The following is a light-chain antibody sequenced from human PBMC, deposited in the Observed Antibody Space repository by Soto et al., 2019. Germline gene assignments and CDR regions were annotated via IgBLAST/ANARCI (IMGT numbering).Light chain of an antibody. CDR2: AAS. V-gene: IGKV1-39*01. J-gene: IGKJ1*01. Sequence: DIQMTQSPSSLSASVGDRVTITCRASQSISSSLNWYQQKPGKAPKLLIYAASSLQSGVPARFSGSGAGTDFTLTISRLQPEDFATYYCQHRYSTPPWTFGQGNKVEIK. CDR3: QHRYSTPPWT. CDR1: QSISSS.